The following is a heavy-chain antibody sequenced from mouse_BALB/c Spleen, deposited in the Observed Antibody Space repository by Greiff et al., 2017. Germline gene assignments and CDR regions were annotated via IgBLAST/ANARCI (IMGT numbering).Heavy chain of an antibody. D-gene: IGHD3-2*01. CDR3: ARSETARAFYYYAMDY. CDR2: ISSGSSTI. V-gene: IGHV5-17*02. J-gene: IGHJ4*01. Sequence: EVKVVESGGGLVQPGGSRKLSCAASGFTFSSFGMHWVRQAPEKGLEWVAYISSGSSTIYYADTVKGRFTISRDNPKNTLFLQMTSLRSEDTAMYYCARSETARAFYYYAMDYWGQGTSVTVSS. CDR1: GFTFSSFG.